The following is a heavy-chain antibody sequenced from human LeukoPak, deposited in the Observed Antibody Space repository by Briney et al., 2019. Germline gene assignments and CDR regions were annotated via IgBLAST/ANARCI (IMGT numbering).Heavy chain of an antibody. J-gene: IGHJ6*03. CDR2: IIPIFGTA. Sequence: GASVKVSFKASGGTFSSYAISWVRQAPGQGLEWMGGIIPIFGTANYAQKFQGRVTITADESTSTAYMELSSLSSEDTAVYYCARGRRWGYCSSTSCYEGLYYYYYYMDVWGKGTTVTVSS. D-gene: IGHD2-2*01. CDR1: GGTFSSYA. V-gene: IGHV1-69*01. CDR3: ARGRRWGYCSSTSCYEGLYYYYYYMDV.